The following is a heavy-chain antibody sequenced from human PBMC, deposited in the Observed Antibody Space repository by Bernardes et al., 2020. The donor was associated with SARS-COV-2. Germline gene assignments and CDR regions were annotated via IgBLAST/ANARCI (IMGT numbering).Heavy chain of an antibody. Sequence: GGSLRLSCAASGFTFSSYSMNWVRQAPGQGLEWVSSISSSRRYIYYADSVKGRFTISRDNAKNSLYLQMNSLRAEDTAVYYCASQIPYFDRKGYYYAMDVWGQGTTVTVSS. CDR1: GFTFSSYS. V-gene: IGHV3-21*01. CDR2: ISSSRRYI. J-gene: IGHJ6*02. CDR3: ASQIPYFDRKGYYYAMDV. D-gene: IGHD3-22*01.